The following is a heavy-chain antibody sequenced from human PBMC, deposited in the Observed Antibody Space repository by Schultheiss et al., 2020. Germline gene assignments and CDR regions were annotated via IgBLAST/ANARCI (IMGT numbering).Heavy chain of an antibody. J-gene: IGHJ4*02. CDR2: IKHSGST. CDR1: GGSFSGYY. D-gene: IGHD4-17*01. CDR3: ARVDYGDYSRDS. V-gene: IGHV4-34*01. Sequence: SETLSLTCAVYGGSFSGYYWSWIRQPPGKGLEWIGEIKHSGSTNYSPSLKSRVTMSVDKSKNQFSLKLNSVTAADTATYYCARVDYGDYSRDSWGQGTLVTVAS.